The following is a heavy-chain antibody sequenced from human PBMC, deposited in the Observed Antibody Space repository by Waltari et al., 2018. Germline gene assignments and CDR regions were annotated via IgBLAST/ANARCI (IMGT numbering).Heavy chain of an antibody. V-gene: IGHV1-2*06. CDR3: ARIPSGSYIGVDY. CDR1: GYTFTGYY. J-gene: IGHJ4*02. CDR2: INPNSGGT. D-gene: IGHD1-26*01. Sequence: QVQLVQSGAEVKKPGASVQVSCTASGYTFTGYYMHWVRQAPGQGLEWMGRINPNSGGTNYAQKFQGRVTMTRDTSISTAYMELSRLRSDDTAVYYCARIPSGSYIGVDYWGQGTLVTVSS.